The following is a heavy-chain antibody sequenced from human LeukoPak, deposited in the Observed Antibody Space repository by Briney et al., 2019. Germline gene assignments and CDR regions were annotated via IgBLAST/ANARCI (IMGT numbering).Heavy chain of an antibody. CDR2: VKEDGSEK. V-gene: IGHV3-7*03. Sequence: GGSLRLSCAASAFTFTKYWMTWVRQAPGKGLEWVASVKEDGSEKYYVDSVKGRFTISRDNAQNSLYLQMNSLRAEDTAIYYCVRDRGTYRPIDYWGQGTLVTVSS. CDR1: AFTFTKYW. D-gene: IGHD1-26*01. CDR3: VRDRGTYRPIDY. J-gene: IGHJ4*02.